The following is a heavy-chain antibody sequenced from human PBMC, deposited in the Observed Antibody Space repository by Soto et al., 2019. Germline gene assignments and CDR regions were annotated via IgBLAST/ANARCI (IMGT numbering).Heavy chain of an antibody. CDR2: IYYSGST. D-gene: IGHD2-21*02. CDR3: ARAMVVTQNQFDP. Sequence: QVQLQESGPGLVKPSQTLSLTCTVSGGSISSGDYYWSWIRQPPGKGLEWIGYIYYSGSTYYNPSPKNRVTISVDTSKDPFSLELSSVTSADPAVYYWARAMVVTQNQFDPWGQGTLVTVSS. J-gene: IGHJ5*02. V-gene: IGHV4-30-4*01. CDR1: GGSISSGDYY.